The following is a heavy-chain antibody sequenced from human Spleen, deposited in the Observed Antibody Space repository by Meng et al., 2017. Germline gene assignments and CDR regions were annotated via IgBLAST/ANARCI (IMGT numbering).Heavy chain of an antibody. Sequence: VQLQQWGAGLLKHAQSLSLSCTVSGDSVSRGGYYWSWIRKHPGKGLEWIGYSYSSGNTNYNPSLKSRVTISVEKSKNQFSLSVTSVNGADTAVYYCARYAIVAGVFDLWGRGTLVTVSS. D-gene: IGHD5-12*01. V-gene: IGHV4-31*03. CDR3: ARYAIVAGVFDL. CDR1: GDSVSRGGYY. CDR2: SYSSGNT. J-gene: IGHJ2*01.